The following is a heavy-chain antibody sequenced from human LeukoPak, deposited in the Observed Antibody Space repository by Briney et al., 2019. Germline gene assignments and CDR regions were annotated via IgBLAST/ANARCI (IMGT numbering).Heavy chain of an antibody. CDR1: GGSISSYY. Sequence: SETLPLTCTVSGGSISSYYWSWIGQPPGKGLEWIGYIYYSGSTNYNPSLKSRVTISVDTSKNQFSLKLSSVTAADTAVYYCARAKGTWFGELQYFDYWGQGTLGTVSS. CDR2: IYYSGST. J-gene: IGHJ4*02. V-gene: IGHV4-59*08. CDR3: ARAKGTWFGELQYFDY. D-gene: IGHD3-10*01.